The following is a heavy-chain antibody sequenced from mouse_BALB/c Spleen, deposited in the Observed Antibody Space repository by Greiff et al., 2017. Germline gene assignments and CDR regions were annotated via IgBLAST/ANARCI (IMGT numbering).Heavy chain of an antibody. Sequence: VQLQQSGAELVKPGASVKLSCKASGYTFTSYYMYWVKQRPGQGLEWIGEINPSNGGTNFNEKFKSKATLTVDKSSSTAYMQLSSLTSEDSAVYYCTRRYYGSNVFAYWGQGTLVTGSA. CDR2: INPSNGGT. V-gene: IGHV1S81*02. J-gene: IGHJ3*01. CDR1: GYTFTSYY. CDR3: TRRYYGSNVFAY. D-gene: IGHD1-1*01.